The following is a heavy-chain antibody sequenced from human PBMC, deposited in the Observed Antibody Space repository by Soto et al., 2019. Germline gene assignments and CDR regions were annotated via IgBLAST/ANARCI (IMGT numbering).Heavy chain of an antibody. J-gene: IGHJ4*02. CDR2: IKSKTDGGTT. D-gene: IGHD3-10*01. CDR3: TTRARGVILSLVNAY. V-gene: IGHV3-15*07. Sequence: GGSLRLSCAASGFTFSNAWMNWVRQAPGKGLEWVGRIKSKTDGGTTDYAAPVKGRFTISRDDSKNTLYLQMNSLKTEDTAVYYCTTRARGVILSLVNAYWGQGTLVPVSS. CDR1: GFTFSNAW.